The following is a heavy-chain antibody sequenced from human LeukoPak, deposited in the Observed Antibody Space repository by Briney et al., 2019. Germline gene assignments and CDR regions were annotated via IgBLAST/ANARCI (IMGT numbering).Heavy chain of an antibody. CDR3: ARDDGSGWYFGGRLFDY. V-gene: IGHV4-59*01. J-gene: IGHJ4*02. Sequence: SETLSLTCTVSGGSISSYYWSWIRQPPGKGLEWIGYIYYSGSTNYNPSLQSRVTISVDTSKNQFSLKLSSVTAADTAVYYCARDDGSGWYFGGRLFDYWGQGTLVTVSS. CDR2: IYYSGST. D-gene: IGHD6-19*01. CDR1: GGSISSYY.